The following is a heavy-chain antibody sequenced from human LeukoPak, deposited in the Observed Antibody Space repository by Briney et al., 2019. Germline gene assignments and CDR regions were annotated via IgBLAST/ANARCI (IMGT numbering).Heavy chain of an antibody. D-gene: IGHD1-26*01. Sequence: ASVKVSCKASGGTFSSYAISWVRQAPGQGLEWMGWISGYNGNTNYAPMLQGRVTLTTDKSTSTAYMELRSLRSDDTAVYYCARQELSWRGSYYYYYYMDVWGKGTTVTVSS. J-gene: IGHJ6*03. CDR3: ARQELSWRGSYYYYYYMDV. CDR2: ISGYNGNT. V-gene: IGHV1-18*01. CDR1: GGTFSSYA.